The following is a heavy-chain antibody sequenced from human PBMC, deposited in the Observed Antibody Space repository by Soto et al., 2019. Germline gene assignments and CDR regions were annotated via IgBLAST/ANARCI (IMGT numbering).Heavy chain of an antibody. J-gene: IGHJ4*02. CDR3: ARGRSHEWELLVQYFDY. Sequence: PSETLSLTCTVSGGSVSNSYWVWIRQPPGKGLEWVAYVYYSGSTNYNPSLGSRVTISVDKSKNQFSLKMTSVTGADTAVYYCARGRSHEWELLVQYFDYWGQGTLVTVSS. CDR2: VYYSGST. D-gene: IGHD1-26*01. V-gene: IGHV4-59*02. CDR1: GGSVSNSY.